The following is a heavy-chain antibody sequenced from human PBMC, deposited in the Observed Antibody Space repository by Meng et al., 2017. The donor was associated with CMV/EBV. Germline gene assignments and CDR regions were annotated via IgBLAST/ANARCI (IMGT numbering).Heavy chain of an antibody. J-gene: IGHJ1*01. Sequence: VQLVEAGGGVVQPGRSLRLSCAASGFTFSSYAMHWVRQAPGKGLEWVAVISYDGSNKYYADSVKGRFTISRDNSKNTLYLQMNSLRAEDTAVYYCARSIAVAGTSYFQHWGQGTLVTVSS. CDR3: ARSIAVAGTSYFQH. CDR2: ISYDGSNK. V-gene: IGHV3-30-3*01. CDR1: GFTFSSYA. D-gene: IGHD6-19*01.